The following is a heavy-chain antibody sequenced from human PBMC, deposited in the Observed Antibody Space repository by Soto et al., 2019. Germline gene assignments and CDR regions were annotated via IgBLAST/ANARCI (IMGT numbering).Heavy chain of an antibody. Sequence: ASVKVSFKASGYTFTSYGISWVRQAPGQGLEWMGWISAYNGNTNYAQKLQGRVTMTTDTSTSTAYMELRSLRSDDTAVYYCARAGNYYDSSGYYYGFDYWGQGTLVTVSS. V-gene: IGHV1-18*04. J-gene: IGHJ4*02. CDR2: ISAYNGNT. D-gene: IGHD3-22*01. CDR1: GYTFTSYG. CDR3: ARAGNYYDSSGYYYGFDY.